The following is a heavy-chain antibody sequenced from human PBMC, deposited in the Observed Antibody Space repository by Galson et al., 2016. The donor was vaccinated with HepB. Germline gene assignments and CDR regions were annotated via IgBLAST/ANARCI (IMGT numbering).Heavy chain of an antibody. CDR2: IDPSDSRD. V-gene: IGHV5-10-1*01. D-gene: IGHD1-1*01. CDR1: GFKFTNFW. CDR3: ALVGGGGNGGY. Sequence: QSGAEVKKPGESLRISCKGSGFKFTNFWINWVRQTPGKGLEWMGRIDPSDSRDIYSPSFQGHVTSSVDKSITTAYLQWSSLKASDTATYYCALVGGGGNGGYWGQGTLVTVSS. J-gene: IGHJ4*02.